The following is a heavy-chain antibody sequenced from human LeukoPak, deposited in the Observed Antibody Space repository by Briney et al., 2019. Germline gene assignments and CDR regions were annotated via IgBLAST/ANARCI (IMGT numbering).Heavy chain of an antibody. CDR1: GFTVSSYS. CDR3: ARGLYYDSSGYYY. Sequence: GGSLRLSCAASGFTVSSYSMNWVRQAPGKGLEWVSSISSSSSYIYYADSVKGRFTISRDNAKNSLYLQMNSLRAEDTAVYYCARGLYYDSSGYYYWGQGTLVTVSS. V-gene: IGHV3-21*01. J-gene: IGHJ4*02. CDR2: ISSSSSYI. D-gene: IGHD3-22*01.